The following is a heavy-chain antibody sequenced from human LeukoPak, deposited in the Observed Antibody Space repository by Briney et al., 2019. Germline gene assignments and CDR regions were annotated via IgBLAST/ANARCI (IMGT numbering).Heavy chain of an antibody. CDR2: IYTSGST. J-gene: IGHJ2*01. D-gene: IGHD3-3*01. CDR1: GGSISSYY. V-gene: IGHV4-4*07. Sequence: SETLSLTCTASGGSISSYYWSWIRQPAGKGLEWIGRIYTSGSTNYNPSLKSRVTMSVDTSKNQFSLKLSSVTAADTAVYYCAREDRSPGFLDLEWLSWYFDLWGRGTLVTVSS. CDR3: AREDRSPGFLDLEWLSWYFDL.